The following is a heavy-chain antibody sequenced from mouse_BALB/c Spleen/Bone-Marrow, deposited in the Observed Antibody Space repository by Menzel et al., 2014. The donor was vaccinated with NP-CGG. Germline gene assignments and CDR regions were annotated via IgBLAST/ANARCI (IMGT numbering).Heavy chain of an antibody. V-gene: IGHV14-3*02. Sequence: VQLKEPGAELVKPGASVKLSCTASGFNIKDTYMHWVKQRPEQGLEWIGRIDPANGNTKYDPKFQGKATITADTSSNTAYLRLSSLTSEDTAVYYCASYRYGWYFDVWGAGTTVTVSS. J-gene: IGHJ1*01. D-gene: IGHD2-14*01. CDR2: IDPANGNT. CDR3: ASYRYGWYFDV. CDR1: GFNIKDTY.